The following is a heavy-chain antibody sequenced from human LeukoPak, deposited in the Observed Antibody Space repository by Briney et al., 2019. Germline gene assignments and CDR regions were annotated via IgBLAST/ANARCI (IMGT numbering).Heavy chain of an antibody. D-gene: IGHD6-19*01. V-gene: IGHV4-4*02. CDR2: IFHSGNT. CDR3: ACHSGWSGPSE. Sequence: PSETLSLTCAVSGGSISSSWWSWVRQPPGKGLEWIGEIFHSGNTNYNPSLKSRVTISIDKSKNQFSLELGSVTAADTAVYYCACHSGWSGPSEWGQGTPVVVSS. CDR1: GGSISSSW. J-gene: IGHJ1*01.